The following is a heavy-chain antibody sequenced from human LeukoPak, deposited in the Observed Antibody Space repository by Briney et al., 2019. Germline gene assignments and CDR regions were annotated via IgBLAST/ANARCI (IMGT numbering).Heavy chain of an antibody. V-gene: IGHV3-11*01. Sequence: PGGALRLSCAASGFTFSDYYRSWIRQAPGKGLEWVSYISSSGSTIYYADSVKGRFTISNDHAKNSLYLKMNSLRAEDTAVYYCAREFPFWSGYYRDRYGYYYGMDVWGQGTTVTVSS. J-gene: IGHJ6*02. CDR2: ISSSGSTI. CDR3: AREFPFWSGYYRDRYGYYYGMDV. D-gene: IGHD3-3*01. CDR1: GFTFSDYY.